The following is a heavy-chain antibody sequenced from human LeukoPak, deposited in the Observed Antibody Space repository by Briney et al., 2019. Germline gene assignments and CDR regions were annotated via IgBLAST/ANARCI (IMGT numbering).Heavy chain of an antibody. CDR2: IYSGGST. Sequence: GGSLRLSCAASGFTFSSNGMNWVRQAPGKGLEWVSVIYSGGSTYYADSVKGRFTISRDNSKNTLYLQMNSLRAEDTAVYYCARANLDSSSWYGGYYFDYWGQGTLVTVSS. J-gene: IGHJ4*02. V-gene: IGHV3-53*01. CDR1: GFTFSSNG. D-gene: IGHD6-13*01. CDR3: ARANLDSSSWYGGYYFDY.